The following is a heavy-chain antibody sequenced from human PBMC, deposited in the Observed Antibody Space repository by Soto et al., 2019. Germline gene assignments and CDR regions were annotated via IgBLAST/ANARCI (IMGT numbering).Heavy chain of an antibody. CDR3: AKDRQYPRDYFHY. J-gene: IGHJ4*02. D-gene: IGHD4-4*01. Sequence: RVSCAASGFTFGSYSMNWVRQAPGKGLEWVSSISSSSSYIYYADSVKGRFTISRDNAKNSLYLQMNSLRAEDTAVYYCAKDRQYPRDYFHYWGQGTLVTVS. CDR2: ISSSSSYI. CDR1: GFTFGSYS. V-gene: IGHV3-21*04.